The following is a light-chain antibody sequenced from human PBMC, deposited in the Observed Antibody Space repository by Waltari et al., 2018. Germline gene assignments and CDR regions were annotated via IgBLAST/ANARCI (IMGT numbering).Light chain of an antibody. V-gene: IGKV3-11*01. CDR3: QQRADWL. CDR1: QSVDSH. CDR2: DAS. Sequence: IVLTQAPATLSLSPGERATLPCRASQSVDSHLAWYQPKPGQAPRLLIYDASNRATGIPARFSGSGSGTDFTLTISGLEPEDCAVYYCQQRADWLFGGGTKVEIK. J-gene: IGKJ4*01.